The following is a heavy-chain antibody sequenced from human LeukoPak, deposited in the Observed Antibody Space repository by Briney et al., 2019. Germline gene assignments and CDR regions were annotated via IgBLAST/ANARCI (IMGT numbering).Heavy chain of an antibody. D-gene: IGHD6-19*01. CDR2: IYYSGST. Sequence: SETLSLTCTVSGGSISSYYWSWIRQPPGKGLEWIGYIYYSGSTNYNPSLKSRVTISVDTSKDQFSLKLSSVTAADTAVYYCARHVGSSGWYNFDYWGQGTLVTVSS. J-gene: IGHJ4*02. CDR3: ARHVGSSGWYNFDY. V-gene: IGHV4-59*08. CDR1: GGSISSYY.